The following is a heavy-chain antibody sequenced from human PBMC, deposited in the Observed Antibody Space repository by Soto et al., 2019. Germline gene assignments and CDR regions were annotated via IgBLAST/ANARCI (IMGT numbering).Heavy chain of an antibody. CDR3: AGGRIVVAGSSAYYSMDV. CDR2: IIPVFGII. Sequence: QVHLLLQSGAEVKKPGSSVKVACKASGGNPSNSAISWVRQAPGQGLEWMGGIIPVFGIISHAQNFQGRVTIPADESTSTDYMELSSLRSEDTAVYFCAGGRIVVAGSSAYYSMDVWGQGTTVTVSS. D-gene: IGHD6-19*01. V-gene: IGHV1-69*01. CDR1: GGNPSNSA. J-gene: IGHJ6*02.